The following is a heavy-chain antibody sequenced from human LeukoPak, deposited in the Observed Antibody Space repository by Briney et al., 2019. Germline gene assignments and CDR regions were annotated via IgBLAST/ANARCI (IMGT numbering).Heavy chain of an antibody. D-gene: IGHD3-10*01. CDR1: GYTFTSYG. V-gene: IGHV1-18*01. CDR2: ISAYNGNT. CDR3: ARDLSGSYYNNLPYFDY. J-gene: IGHJ4*02. Sequence: ASVKVSCKASGYTFTSYGISWVRQAPGQGLEWMGWISAYNGNTNYAQKLQGRVTMTTDTSTSTAYMELRSLRSDDTAVYYCARDLSGSYYNNLPYFDYWGQGTLVTVSS.